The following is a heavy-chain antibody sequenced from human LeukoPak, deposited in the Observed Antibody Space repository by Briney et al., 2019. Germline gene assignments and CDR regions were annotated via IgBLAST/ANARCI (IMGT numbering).Heavy chain of an antibody. D-gene: IGHD3-10*01. CDR1: GGSFSGYY. J-gene: IGHJ5*02. CDR3: AREGYYGSGSTKGYYWFDP. V-gene: IGHV4-34*01. Sequence: SETLSLTCAVYGGSFSGYYWSWIRQPPGKGLEWIGEINHSGSTNYNPSLKSRVTISVDTSKNQFSLKLSSVTAADTAVYYCAREGYYGSGSTKGYYWFDPWGQGTLVTVSS. CDR2: INHSGST.